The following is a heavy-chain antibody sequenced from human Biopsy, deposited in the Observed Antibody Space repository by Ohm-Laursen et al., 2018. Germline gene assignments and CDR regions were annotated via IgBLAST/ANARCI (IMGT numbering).Heavy chain of an antibody. V-gene: IGHV4-31*02. CDR2: MHHSGPT. CDR3: TRKPNSLYYFDH. J-gene: IGHJ4*02. CDR1: GDSISSDYY. D-gene: IGHD1-14*01. Sequence: SQTLSLTWTVSGDSISSDYYWTWIRQVPGEGLEWIAYMHHSGPTYTYYNPSLKSRVAISVEVSKNQFSLKVSSVTAADTAVYFCTRKPNSLYYFDHWGQGTLVTVSS.